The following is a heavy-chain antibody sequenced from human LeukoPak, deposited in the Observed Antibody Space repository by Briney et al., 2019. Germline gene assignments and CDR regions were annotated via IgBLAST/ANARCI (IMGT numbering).Heavy chain of an antibody. J-gene: IGHJ6*02. CDR2: INHSGST. CDR1: GGSFSGYY. CDR3: ARVVLYDFWSGYYPTGYGMDV. Sequence: SETLSLTCAVYGGSFSGYYWSWIRQPPGKGLEWIGEINHSGSTNYNPSLKSRVTMSVDTSKNQFSLKLSSVTAADTAVYYCARVVLYDFWSGYYPTGYGMDVWGQGTTVTVSS. V-gene: IGHV4-34*01. D-gene: IGHD3-3*01.